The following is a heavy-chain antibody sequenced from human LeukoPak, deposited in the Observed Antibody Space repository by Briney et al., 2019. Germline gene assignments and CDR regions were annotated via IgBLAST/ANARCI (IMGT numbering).Heavy chain of an antibody. J-gene: IGHJ4*02. V-gene: IGHV4-4*07. CDR1: GGPISSYY. D-gene: IGHD6-19*01. Sequence: SETLSLTCTVSGGPISSYYWSWVRQPAGKGLEWIGRIYTTGTTNYNPSLKSRVTISVDKSKNQFSLKLSSVTAADTAVYYCARDAVAGVGLNYFDYWGQGTLVTVSS. CDR2: IYTTGTT. CDR3: ARDAVAGVGLNYFDY.